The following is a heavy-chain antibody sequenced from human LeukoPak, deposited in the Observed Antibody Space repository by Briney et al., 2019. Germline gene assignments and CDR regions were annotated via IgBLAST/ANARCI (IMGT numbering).Heavy chain of an antibody. CDR2: IYYSGST. CDR3: ARGRSYEYGDYDY. Sequence: SETLSLTCTVSGGSISSGGYYWSWIRQHPGKGLEWIGYIYYSGSTYYNPSLKSRVTISVDTSKNQFSLKLSSVTAADTAIYYCARGRSYEYGDYDYWGQGMLVTVSS. J-gene: IGHJ4*02. V-gene: IGHV4-31*03. CDR1: GGSISSGGYY. D-gene: IGHD4-17*01.